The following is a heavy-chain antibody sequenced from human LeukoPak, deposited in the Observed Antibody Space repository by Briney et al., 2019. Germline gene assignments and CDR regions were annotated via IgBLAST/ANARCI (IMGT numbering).Heavy chain of an antibody. CDR3: AKVVGYRLHDAFDI. CDR1: GFTFDDYA. V-gene: IGHV3-9*01. D-gene: IGHD2-15*01. CDR2: ISWNSGSI. J-gene: IGHJ3*02. Sequence: GGSQRLSCAASGFTFDDYAMHWVRQAPGKGLEWVSGISWNSGSIAYADSVKGRFTISRDNAKNSLYLQMNGLRAEDTALYYCAKVVGYRLHDAFDIWGQGTMVTVSS.